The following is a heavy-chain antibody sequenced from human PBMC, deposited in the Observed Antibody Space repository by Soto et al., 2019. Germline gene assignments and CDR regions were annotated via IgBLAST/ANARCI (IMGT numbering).Heavy chain of an antibody. CDR3: AHRPNGGWLDY. J-gene: IGHJ4*02. Sequence: QITLKESGPTLVKPTQTLTLTCTFSGFSRSTSGVSVGWIRQPPGKALEWLALIYWDDEKRYSPSLKSRLTITKDTSKNQVVLSMTNMDPVDTATYYCAHRPNGGWLDYWGQGTLVTVSS. V-gene: IGHV2-5*02. D-gene: IGHD6-19*01. CDR1: GFSRSTSGVS. CDR2: IYWDDEK.